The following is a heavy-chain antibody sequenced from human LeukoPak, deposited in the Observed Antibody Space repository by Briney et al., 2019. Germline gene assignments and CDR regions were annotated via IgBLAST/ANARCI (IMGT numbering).Heavy chain of an antibody. CDR1: GFTFSSYA. D-gene: IGHD6-19*01. CDR2: ISYDGSNK. Sequence: PGGSLRLSCAASGFTFSSYAMHWVRQAPGKGLEWVAVISYDGSNKYYADSVKGRFTISRDNSKNTLYLQMNSLRAEDTAVYYCARDGPGYSSGWDWGQGTLVTVSS. CDR3: ARDGPGYSSGWD. V-gene: IGHV3-30-3*01. J-gene: IGHJ4*02.